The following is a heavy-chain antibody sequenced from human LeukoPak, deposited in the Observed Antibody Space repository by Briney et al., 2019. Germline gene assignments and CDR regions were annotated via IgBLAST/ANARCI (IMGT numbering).Heavy chain of an antibody. Sequence: PSETLSLTCTVSVGSISINSYYWGWIRQPPGKGLEWIGSIYYSGSTYYNPSRKSRVTIHVDTPKNQFSLKLSSVTDADTAVYYCASRGSSWPFTYYFDYWGQGTLVTVSS. CDR3: ASRGSSWPFTYYFDY. CDR2: IYYSGST. J-gene: IGHJ4*02. D-gene: IGHD6-13*01. V-gene: IGHV4-39*01. CDR1: VGSISINSYY.